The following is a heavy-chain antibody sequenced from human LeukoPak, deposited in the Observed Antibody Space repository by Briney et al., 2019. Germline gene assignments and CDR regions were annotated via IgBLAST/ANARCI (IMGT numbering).Heavy chain of an antibody. J-gene: IGHJ6*02. V-gene: IGHV3-74*01. CDR1: GFTFSSYW. Sequence: GGSLRLSCAASGFTFSSYWMHWVRQAPGKGLVWVSRINSDGSSTSYADSVKGRFTISRDNAKNTLYLQMNSLRAEDTAVYYCARERDPSGYYLDYYYGMGVWGQGTTVTVSS. CDR3: ARERDPSGYYLDYYYGMGV. CDR2: INSDGSST. D-gene: IGHD3-22*01.